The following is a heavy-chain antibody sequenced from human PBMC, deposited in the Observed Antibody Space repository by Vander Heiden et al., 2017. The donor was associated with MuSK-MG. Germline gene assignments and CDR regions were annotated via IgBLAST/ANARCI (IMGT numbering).Heavy chain of an antibody. CDR1: GFTFSNHA. CDR3: VRDLTNFYTMDV. Sequence: QVQLVESGGGVVQPGRSLRLSCAASGFTFSNHAMHWVRQAPGKGLEWVTFISYDEIRKYYADSVKGRFTISRDNSKNTLYLQMNSLRVEDTAVYYCVRDLTNFYTMDVWGQGTTVTVSS. D-gene: IGHD3-9*01. J-gene: IGHJ6*02. CDR2: ISYDEIRK. V-gene: IGHV3-30*04.